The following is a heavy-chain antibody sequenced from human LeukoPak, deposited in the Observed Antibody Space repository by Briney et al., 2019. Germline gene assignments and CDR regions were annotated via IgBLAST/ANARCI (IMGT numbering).Heavy chain of an antibody. CDR3: ARVGEYYDFWSGYFTREGYYYGMDV. D-gene: IGHD3-3*01. CDR1: GFTFSSYS. V-gene: IGHV3-21*01. J-gene: IGHJ6*02. Sequence: GGSLRLSCAASGFTFSSYSMNWVRQAPGKGLEWVSSISSSSSYIYYADSVKGRFTISRDNARNLLYLQMNSLRAEDTAVYYCARVGEYYDFWSGYFTREGYYYGMDVWGQGTTVTVSS. CDR2: ISSSSSYI.